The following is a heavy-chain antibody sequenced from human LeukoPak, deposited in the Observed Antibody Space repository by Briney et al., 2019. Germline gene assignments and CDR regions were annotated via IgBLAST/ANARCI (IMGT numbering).Heavy chain of an antibody. V-gene: IGHV3-20*04. CDR1: GFTFDDYG. CDR2: INWNGGST. CDR3: ARGIGDSSGWLDY. D-gene: IGHD6-19*01. Sequence: GGSLRLSCAASGFTFDDYGMSWVRHAPGRGREWVSGINWNGGSTGYADSVKGRFTISRDNAKNSLYLQMNSLRAEDTALYYCARGIGDSSGWLDYWGQGTLVTVSS. J-gene: IGHJ4*02.